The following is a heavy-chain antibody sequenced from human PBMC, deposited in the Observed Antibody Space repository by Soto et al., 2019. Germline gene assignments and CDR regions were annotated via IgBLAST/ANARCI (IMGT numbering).Heavy chain of an antibody. V-gene: IGHV4-59*08. Sequence: PSETLSLTCTVSGGSISSYYWSWIRQPPGKGLEWIGYIYYSGSTNYNPSLKSRVTISVDTSKNQFSLKLSSVTAADTAVYYCARLSHFWSGYSGWFDPWGQGTLVTVSS. J-gene: IGHJ5*02. CDR1: GGSISSYY. CDR2: IYYSGST. CDR3: ARLSHFWSGYSGWFDP. D-gene: IGHD3-3*02.